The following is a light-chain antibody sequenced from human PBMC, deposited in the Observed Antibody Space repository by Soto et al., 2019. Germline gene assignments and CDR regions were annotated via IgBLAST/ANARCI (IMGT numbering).Light chain of an antibody. CDR1: SSDVGGYNY. CDR2: EVS. V-gene: IGLV2-8*01. J-gene: IGLJ1*01. Sequence: SALNQPPSASGSPGQSVTISCTGTSSDVGGYNYVSWYQQHPGKAPKLMIYEVSKRPSGVPDRFSGSKSGNTASLTVSGLQAEDEADYYCSSYAGSNNSYVFGTGTKVTVL. CDR3: SSYAGSNNSYV.